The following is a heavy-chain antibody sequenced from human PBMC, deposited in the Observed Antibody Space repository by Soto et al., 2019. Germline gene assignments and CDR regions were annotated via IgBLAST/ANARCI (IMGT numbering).Heavy chain of an antibody. CDR2: IYQGGAT. Sequence: SETLSFTCVVSGYSIRSGYYWGWIRQPPGKGLEWIGSIYQGGATYHNPSLKSRVTISIDTSKNQFSLKLSSVTAADTAVYFCARDGGRYGYYYDSSGYISFDHWGQGTLVTVSS. J-gene: IGHJ4*02. CDR3: ARDGGRYGYYYDSSGYISFDH. V-gene: IGHV4-38-2*01. CDR1: GYSIRSGYY. D-gene: IGHD3-22*01.